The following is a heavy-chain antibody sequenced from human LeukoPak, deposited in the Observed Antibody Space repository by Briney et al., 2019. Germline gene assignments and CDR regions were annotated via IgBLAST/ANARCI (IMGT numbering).Heavy chain of an antibody. V-gene: IGHV3-13*01. Sequence: GGSLRLSCAASGFTFGSYDMHWVRQATGKGLEWVSAIGTAGDTYYPGSVKGRFTISRENAKNSLYLQMNSLRAGDTAVYYCARGSYYYYMDVWGKGTTVTVSS. J-gene: IGHJ6*03. CDR2: IGTAGDT. CDR3: ARGSYYYYMDV. CDR1: GFTFGSYD.